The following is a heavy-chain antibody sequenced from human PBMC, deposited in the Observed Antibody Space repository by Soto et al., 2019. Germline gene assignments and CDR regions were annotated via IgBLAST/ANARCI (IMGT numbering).Heavy chain of an antibody. CDR2: IDKVGTDS. D-gene: IGHD3-10*01. CDR3: ARGWFGPDV. J-gene: IGHJ6*03. CDR1: EFTFSGRS. Sequence: EVQLVESGGGLVQPGGSLRLSCAASEFTFSGRSVHWVRQAPGKGLVWVSGIDKVGTDSTYADSVKGRFTSSRDNAKNTVYLQMNSLSVEHTAVYCCARGWFGPDVWGKGTTVTVSS. V-gene: IGHV3-74*01.